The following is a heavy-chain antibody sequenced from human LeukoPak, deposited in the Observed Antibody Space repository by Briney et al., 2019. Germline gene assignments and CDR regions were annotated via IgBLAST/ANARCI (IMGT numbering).Heavy chain of an antibody. CDR2: ISYSGNT. CDR1: GGSINPYY. CDR3: ARSPYYGSNSRGPFDI. Sequence: TSETLSLTCTVSGGSINPYYWSWIRQTPGKGLEWIGYISYSGNTYYNPSLKSQGTISVDTSKNQFSLRLSSVTAADTAVYYCARSPYYGSNSRGPFDIWGQGTMVTVSS. V-gene: IGHV4-59*08. D-gene: IGHD4-23*01. J-gene: IGHJ3*02.